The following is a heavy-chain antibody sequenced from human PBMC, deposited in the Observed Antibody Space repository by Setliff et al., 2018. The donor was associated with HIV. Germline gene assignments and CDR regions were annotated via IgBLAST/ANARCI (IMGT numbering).Heavy chain of an antibody. CDR1: GGSFIGSSFQ. V-gene: IGHV4-39*07. CDR3: ARGPPFAY. J-gene: IGHJ4*02. CDR2: IAYSGTTMYF. Sequence: SETLSLTCNVSGGSFIGSSFQSTWIRQAPGKGLEWSGDIAYSGTTMYFNYNPSLESRLSLSEDTSRHQFSLKLTSVTADDTGIYYCARGPPFAYWGQGLLVTVSS.